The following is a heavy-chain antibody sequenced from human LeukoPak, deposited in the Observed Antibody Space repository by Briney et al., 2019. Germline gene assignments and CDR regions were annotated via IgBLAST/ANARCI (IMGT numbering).Heavy chain of an antibody. V-gene: IGHV1-69*10. D-gene: IGHD2-2*01. CDR2: IIPIFGIA. CDR1: GGTFTTYV. J-gene: IGHJ6*02. Sequence: SVKVSCKASGGTFTTYVISSVRHGPGHALEWRGGIIPIFGIADDAQKFQGRVTMTADKSTSTAYMELSSLRSEDTAVYYSARDSCSSTSCYSSHYGMDVWGQGTTVTVSS. CDR3: ARDSCSSTSCYSSHYGMDV.